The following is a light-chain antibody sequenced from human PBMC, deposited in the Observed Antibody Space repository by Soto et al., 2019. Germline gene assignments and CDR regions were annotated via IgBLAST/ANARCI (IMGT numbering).Light chain of an antibody. CDR2: DDS. V-gene: IGKV1-5*01. CDR3: QQLKTYPT. CDR1: QSISGR. Sequence: DIPMTQSPSTLSASVGDRVIITCRAGQSISGRLAWYQRKPGKHPNVLTFDDSSLESGVPSRFSGSGSGTDFTLTISSLQPEAFATYYCQQLKTYPTVGQGTRLEI. J-gene: IGKJ5*01.